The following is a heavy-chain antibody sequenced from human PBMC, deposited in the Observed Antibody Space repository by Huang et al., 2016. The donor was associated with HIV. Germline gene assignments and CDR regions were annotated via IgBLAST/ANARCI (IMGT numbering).Heavy chain of an antibody. CDR2: IKHSDST. J-gene: IGHJ6*03. V-gene: IGHV4-34*01. CDR1: GGSFSGYY. Sequence: QVQLQQWGAGLLRPSETLSLTCAVYGGSFSGYYGTWIRQPPGKGLEWIGEIKHSDSTNYNPSLKSRVTISVDTSRNQFSLTLTSVTAADTAVYYCARGQGGYYYYYMDVWGKGTTVTVSS. CDR3: ARGQGGYYYYYMDV.